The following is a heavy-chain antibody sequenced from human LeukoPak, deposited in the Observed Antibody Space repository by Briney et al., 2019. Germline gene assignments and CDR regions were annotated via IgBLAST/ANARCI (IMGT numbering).Heavy chain of an antibody. J-gene: IGHJ3*02. CDR3: ARDLVLDAFDI. CDR2: ISSCSSYI. Sequence: PGGSLRLSCAASGFDFGAYEMNWVRQAPGKGLEWVSSISSCSSYIYYADSVKGRFTISRDNAKNSLYLQMNSLRAEDTAVYYCARDLVLDAFDIWGRGTIVTGSS. V-gene: IGHV3-21*01. CDR1: GFDFGAYE. D-gene: IGHD6-13*01.